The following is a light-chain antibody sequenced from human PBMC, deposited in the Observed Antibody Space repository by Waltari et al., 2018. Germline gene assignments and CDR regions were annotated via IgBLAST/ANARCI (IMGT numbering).Light chain of an antibody. CDR2: RND. V-gene: IGLV1-47*01. Sequence: QSVLTQPPSASGTPGQRVTISCSGSSSTIGSNYVYWYQHLPGTAPKLLIYRNDQRPSGVPDRCSGSSAGTSASLAISELRSEDEADYYCVAWDDSLSATVFGGGTKLTVL. CDR3: VAWDDSLSATV. CDR1: SSTIGSNY. J-gene: IGLJ3*02.